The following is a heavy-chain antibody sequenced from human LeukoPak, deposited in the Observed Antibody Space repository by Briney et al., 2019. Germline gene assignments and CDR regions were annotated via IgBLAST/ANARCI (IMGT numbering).Heavy chain of an antibody. J-gene: IGHJ4*02. D-gene: IGHD5-24*01. Sequence: SETLSLTCTVSGGSISSYYWSWLRQPPGEGLECVGYIYYSGSTNYNPSLKSRVTISVDTSKNQFSLKLRSVTAADTALYYCARHFGDAYKRSFDFWGQGTTVTVSS. CDR3: ARHFGDAYKRSFDF. CDR2: IYYSGST. CDR1: GGSISSYY. V-gene: IGHV4-59*08.